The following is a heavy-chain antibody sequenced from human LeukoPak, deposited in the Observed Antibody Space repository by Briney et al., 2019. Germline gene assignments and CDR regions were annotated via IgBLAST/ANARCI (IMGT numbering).Heavy chain of an antibody. CDR2: IYYSGST. D-gene: IGHD3-10*01. Sequence: PSETLSLTCTVSGGSISSSSYYWGWIRQPPGKGLEWIGSIYYSGSTYYNPSLKSRVTISVDTSKNQFSLKLSSVTAADTAVYYCARRLWFGELYYDYWGQGTLVTVSS. CDR1: GGSISSSSYY. J-gene: IGHJ4*02. CDR3: ARRLWFGELYYDY. V-gene: IGHV4-39*01.